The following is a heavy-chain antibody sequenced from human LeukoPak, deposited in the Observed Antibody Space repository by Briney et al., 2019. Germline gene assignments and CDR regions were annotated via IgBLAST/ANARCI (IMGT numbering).Heavy chain of an antibody. CDR3: ARSRYCSSTSCYYPVYYYYGMDV. Sequence: GASVKVSCEASGYTFTSYAINWVRQATGQGLEWMGWMNPNSGNTGYAQKFQGRVTMTRNTSISTAYMELSSLRSEDTAVYYCARSRYCSSTSCYYPVYYYYGMDVWGQGTTVTVSS. CDR2: MNPNSGNT. V-gene: IGHV1-8*01. J-gene: IGHJ6*02. CDR1: GYTFTSYA. D-gene: IGHD2-2*01.